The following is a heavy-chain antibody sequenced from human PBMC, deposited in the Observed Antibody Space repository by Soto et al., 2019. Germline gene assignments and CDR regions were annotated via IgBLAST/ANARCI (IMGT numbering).Heavy chain of an antibody. CDR3: ARGGVYYDILTGYYMPDGDYYFDY. J-gene: IGHJ4*02. CDR2: ISAYNGNT. V-gene: IGHV1-18*01. CDR1: GYTFTSYS. Sequence: QVQLVQSGAEVKKPGASVKVSCKASGYTFTSYSISWVRQAPGQGLEWMGWISAYNGNTNYAQKLQGRVTMTTDTSTSTAYMELRSLRSDDTAVYYCARGGVYYDILTGYYMPDGDYYFDYWGQGTLVTVSS. D-gene: IGHD3-9*01.